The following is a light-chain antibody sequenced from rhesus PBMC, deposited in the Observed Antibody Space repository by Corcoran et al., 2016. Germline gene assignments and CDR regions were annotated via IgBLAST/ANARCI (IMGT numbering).Light chain of an antibody. J-gene: IGKJ1*01. V-gene: IGKV4-1*01. CDR2: WAS. CDR3: QQYSSSPWT. Sequence: DIVMTQSPDSLAVSLGERVTINCKSNQSLLYSSNNKNYLAWYQQKPGQAPKLLIYWASTRESGVPNLFSGRGSGTDFTLTISGLPAEDVAVYYCQQYSSSPWTFGQGTKVEIK. CDR1: QSLLYSSNNKNY.